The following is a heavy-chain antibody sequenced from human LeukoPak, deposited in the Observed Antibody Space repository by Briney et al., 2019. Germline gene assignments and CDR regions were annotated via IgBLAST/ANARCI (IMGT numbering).Heavy chain of an antibody. J-gene: IGHJ4*02. Sequence: SETLSLTCTVSGDSISNNDCYWGWIRQPPGKGLEWIGSIHYSGSSYNYRGSTTYNPSLKSRVTVSVDTSKNQFSLKLSSVTAADTAVYYCARYARDSGTMIELDPKFDYWGQGTLVTVSS. D-gene: IGHD3-22*01. V-gene: IGHV4-39*07. CDR1: GDSISNNDCY. CDR2: IHYSGSSYNYRGST. CDR3: ARYARDSGTMIELDPKFDY.